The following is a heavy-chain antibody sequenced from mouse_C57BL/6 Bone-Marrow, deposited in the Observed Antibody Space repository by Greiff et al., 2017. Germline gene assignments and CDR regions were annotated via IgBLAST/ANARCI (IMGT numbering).Heavy chain of an antibody. D-gene: IGHD1-1*01. CDR2: ISPEDGDT. J-gene: IGHJ2*01. Sequence: VQLLQSGAELVKPGASVKLSCTASGFNINDYYIHWVQQRTEQGLEWIGSISPEDGDTKYAPTIQDQATITADTSSNTAYLQLSSLTSEDTAVYYCTSSLRYCGTDYWGQGTTLTVSS. CDR3: TSSLRYCGTDY. CDR1: GFNINDYY. V-gene: IGHV14-2*01.